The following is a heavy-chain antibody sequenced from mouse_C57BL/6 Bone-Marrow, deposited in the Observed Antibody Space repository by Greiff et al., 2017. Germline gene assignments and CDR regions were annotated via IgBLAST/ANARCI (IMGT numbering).Heavy chain of an antibody. CDR2: IYPRDGST. J-gene: IGHJ1*03. D-gene: IGHD1-1*01. CDR3: ARLEFDGSSGDWYFDV. CDR1: GYTFTSYD. V-gene: IGHV1-85*01. Sequence: VKLMESGPELVKPGASVTLSCKASGYTFTSYDINWVKPRPGQGLEWIGWIYPRDGSTKYNEKFKGKATLTVDTSSSTAYMELHSLTSEDSAVYFCARLEFDGSSGDWYFDVWGTGTTVTVSS.